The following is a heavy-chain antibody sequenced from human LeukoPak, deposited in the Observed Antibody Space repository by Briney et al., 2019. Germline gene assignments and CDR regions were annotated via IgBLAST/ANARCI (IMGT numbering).Heavy chain of an antibody. V-gene: IGHV3-48*02. Sequence: PGGSLRLSCTASGFTFSTYSMNWVRQAPGKGLEWVSYISSSSSTIDYADSVKGRFTISRDNAKNSLYLQMNSLRDEDTAVYYCARDHLAYCGGDCYSNYWGQGTLVTVSS. J-gene: IGHJ4*02. CDR1: GFTFSTYS. D-gene: IGHD2-21*02. CDR3: ARDHLAYCGGDCYSNY. CDR2: ISSSSSTI.